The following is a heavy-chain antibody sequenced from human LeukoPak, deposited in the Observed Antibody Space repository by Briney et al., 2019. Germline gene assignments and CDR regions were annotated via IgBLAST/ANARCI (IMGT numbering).Heavy chain of an antibody. V-gene: IGHV3-53*01. CDR2: IYSGGST. Sequence: GGSLRLSCAASGFTVSKNYMSWVRQAPGKGLEWVSLIYSGGSTYYADSVKGRFTISRDNSKNTLYLQMNSLRADDTAVYYCASYSSLDYWGQGTLVTVSS. J-gene: IGHJ4*02. D-gene: IGHD3-22*01. CDR3: ASYSSLDY. CDR1: GFTVSKNY.